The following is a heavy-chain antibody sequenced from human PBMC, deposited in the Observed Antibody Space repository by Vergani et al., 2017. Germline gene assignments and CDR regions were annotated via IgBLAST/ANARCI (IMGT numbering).Heavy chain of an antibody. V-gene: IGHV1-18*01. D-gene: IGHD3-22*01. CDR1: GYTFSTYG. J-gene: IGHJ4*02. CDR2: ISAYNGNT. Sequence: QVQLVQSGAEVKKPGASVKVSCKASGYTFSTYGISWVRQAPGQGLEWMGWISAYNGNTNYPEKFQGRLTMTTDTSTRTAYMELRSLRSDDTAVYYCARTALEYYYDSSGFFDYWGQGTLVTVSS. CDR3: ARTALEYYYDSSGFFDY.